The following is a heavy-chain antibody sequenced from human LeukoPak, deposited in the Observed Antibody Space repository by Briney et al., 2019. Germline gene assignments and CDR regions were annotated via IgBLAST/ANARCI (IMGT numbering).Heavy chain of an antibody. Sequence: SQTLSLTCALSGDSVSSNSVAWNWIRQSPSRGLEWLGRTYYRSTWYNDYAVSVRGRITVNPDTSKNQFSLHLNSVTPEDTAVYYCARRLTQYDCFDPWGQGILVTVSS. CDR2: TYYRSTWYN. CDR1: GDSVSSNSVA. CDR3: ARRLTQYDCFDP. D-gene: IGHD2-2*01. V-gene: IGHV6-1*01. J-gene: IGHJ5*02.